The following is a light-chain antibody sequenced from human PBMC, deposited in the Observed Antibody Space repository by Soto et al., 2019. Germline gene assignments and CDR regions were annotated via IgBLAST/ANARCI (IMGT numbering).Light chain of an antibody. V-gene: IGKV3-15*01. CDR2: GAS. J-gene: IGKJ5*01. Sequence: IEMTQSPATLSFTQGERATLSCRASQSVSRDLAWYHQKPGQLPRLLIYGASTRASGIPSRFSGSGSGTDFTLTISSLQSEDVAVYFCQQYGGGPITFGQGTRLDIK. CDR1: QSVSRD. CDR3: QQYGGGPIT.